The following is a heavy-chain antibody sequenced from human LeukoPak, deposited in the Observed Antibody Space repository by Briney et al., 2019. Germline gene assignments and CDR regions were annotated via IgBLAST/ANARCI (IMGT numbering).Heavy chain of an antibody. J-gene: IGHJ4*02. CDR2: INPSGGSS. Sequence: ATVKVSCKASGYTFTSYYMHWVRQAPGQGLEWMGIINPSGGSSIYAQKFQGRVTMTRDTSTSTVYMELSSLRSEDTAVYYCARVYSSSSPFDYWGQGTLVTVSS. D-gene: IGHD6-6*01. CDR3: ARVYSSSSPFDY. V-gene: IGHV1-46*01. CDR1: GYTFTSYY.